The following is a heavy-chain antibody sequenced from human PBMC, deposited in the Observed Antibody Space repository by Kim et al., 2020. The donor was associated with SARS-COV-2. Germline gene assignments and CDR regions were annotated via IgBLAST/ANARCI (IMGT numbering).Heavy chain of an antibody. CDR1: GYTFTSYY. V-gene: IGHV1-46*01. Sequence: ASVKVSCKASGYTFTSYYMHWVRQAPGQGLEWMGIINPSGGSTSYAQKFQGRVTMTRDTSTSTVYMELSSLRSEDTAVYYCARDLSITGTTHSRDYYGMDVWGQGTTVTVSS. CDR3: ARDLSITGTTHSRDYYGMDV. J-gene: IGHJ6*02. CDR2: INPSGGST. D-gene: IGHD1-20*01.